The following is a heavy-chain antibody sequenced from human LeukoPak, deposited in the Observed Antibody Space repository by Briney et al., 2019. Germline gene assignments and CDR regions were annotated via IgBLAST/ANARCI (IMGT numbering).Heavy chain of an antibody. CDR3: VGDRSPRANWFDP. CDR2: IRQDGGEI. D-gene: IGHD3-10*01. Sequence: GGSLRLSCVVSGFSFSDYWMSWVRQAPGEGLEWVDNIRQDGGEIYYVDSVKGRFTISRDNAKNSLFLQMNSLRVEDTAVYYCVGDRSPRANWFDPWGQGTLVTVSS. J-gene: IGHJ5*02. V-gene: IGHV3-7*01. CDR1: GFSFSDYW.